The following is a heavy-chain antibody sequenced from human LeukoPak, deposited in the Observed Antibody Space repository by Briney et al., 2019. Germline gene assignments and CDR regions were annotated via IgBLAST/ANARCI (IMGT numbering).Heavy chain of an antibody. Sequence: SETLSLTCAVYGGSFSGYYWSWIRQPPGKGLEWIGEINHSGSTNYNPSLKGRVTISVDTSKNQFSLKLSSVTAADTAVYYCARGSSLWFGELGNWFDPWGQGTLVTVSS. CDR2: INHSGST. CDR3: ARGSSLWFGELGNWFDP. J-gene: IGHJ5*02. V-gene: IGHV4-34*01. D-gene: IGHD3-10*01. CDR1: GGSFSGYY.